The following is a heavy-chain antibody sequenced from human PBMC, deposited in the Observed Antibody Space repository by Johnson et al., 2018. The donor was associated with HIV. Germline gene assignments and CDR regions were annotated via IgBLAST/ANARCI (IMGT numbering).Heavy chain of an antibody. CDR3: AIGYGVYATSFDV. CDR1: GFTFSDYY. D-gene: IGHD5/OR15-5a*01. CDR2: ISGSGGTT. Sequence: QVQLVESGGGLVKPGGSLRLSCAASGFTFSDYYMSWIRQAPGKVLEWVSSISGSGGTTYYADSVKGRFTISRDNSKNTLYLQMNSLKTEDTAVYYCAIGYGVYATSFDVWGQGTVVAVSS. J-gene: IGHJ3*01. V-gene: IGHV3-11*01.